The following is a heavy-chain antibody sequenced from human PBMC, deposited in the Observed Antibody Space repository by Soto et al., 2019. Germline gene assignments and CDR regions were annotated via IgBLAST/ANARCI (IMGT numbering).Heavy chain of an antibody. CDR3: AKDLGIVVVPAPGFDP. D-gene: IGHD2-2*01. V-gene: IGHV3-23*01. CDR1: GFTFSSYS. J-gene: IGHJ5*02. CDR2: ISGSGGST. Sequence: GGSLRLSCAASGFTFSSYSMSWVRQAPGKGLEWVSAISGSGGSTYYADSVKGRFTISRDNSKNTLYLQMNSLRAEDTAVYYCAKDLGIVVVPAPGFDPWGQGTLVTSPQ.